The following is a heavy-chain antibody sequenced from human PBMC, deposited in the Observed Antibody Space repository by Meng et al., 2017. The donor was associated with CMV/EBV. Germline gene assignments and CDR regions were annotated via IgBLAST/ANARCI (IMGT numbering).Heavy chain of an antibody. CDR2: IKQDGSEK. J-gene: IGHJ4*02. CDR3: AGGQWELLFDY. CDR1: GFTFSSYA. V-gene: IGHV3-7*04. D-gene: IGHD1-26*01. Sequence: GESLKISCAASGFTFSSYAMSWVRQAPGKGLEWVANIKQDGSEKYYVDSVKGRFTISRDNAKNSLYLQMNSLRAEDTAVYYCAGGQWELLFDYWGQGTLVTVSS.